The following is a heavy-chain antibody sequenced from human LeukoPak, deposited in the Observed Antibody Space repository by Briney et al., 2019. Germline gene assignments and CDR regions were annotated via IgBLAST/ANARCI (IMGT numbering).Heavy chain of an antibody. Sequence: GASVKVSCKVSGHTLTELSMHWVRQAPGKGLEWMGGFDPEDGETIYAQKFQGRVTMTEDTSTDTAYMELSSLRSEDTAVYYCATAVGYCSSTSCYDAFDIWGQGTMVTVSS. V-gene: IGHV1-24*01. J-gene: IGHJ3*02. D-gene: IGHD2-2*01. CDR1: GHTLTELS. CDR2: FDPEDGET. CDR3: ATAVGYCSSTSCYDAFDI.